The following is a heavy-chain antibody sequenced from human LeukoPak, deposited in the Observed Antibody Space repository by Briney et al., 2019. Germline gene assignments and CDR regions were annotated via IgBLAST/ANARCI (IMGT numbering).Heavy chain of an antibody. CDR3: ARVSITAYGMDV. J-gene: IGHJ6*02. CDR2: IYSGGST. Sequence: GGSLRLSCAASGFTVSGNYMSWVRQAPGKGLEWVSVIYSGGSTYYADSVKGRFTISRDNSKNTLYLQMNSLRAEDTAVYYCARVSITAYGMDVWGQGTTVTVSS. CDR1: GFTVSGNY. V-gene: IGHV3-66*01. D-gene: IGHD3-16*01.